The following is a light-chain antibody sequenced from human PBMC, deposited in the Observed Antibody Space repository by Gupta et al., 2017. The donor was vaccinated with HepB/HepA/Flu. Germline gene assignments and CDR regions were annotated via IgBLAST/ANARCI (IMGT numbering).Light chain of an antibody. CDR3: ATWDDSLNGVI. V-gene: IGLV1-36*01. CDR2: SKN. Sequence: QRVTISCSGSSSNTGNNAVNWYQQRPGAAPRLIIYSKNMRPSAVSDRFSGSKSGTSASLAIRGLQSEDEAHDYCATWDDSLNGVIFGGGTQLTVL. J-gene: IGLJ2*01. CDR1: SSNTGNNA.